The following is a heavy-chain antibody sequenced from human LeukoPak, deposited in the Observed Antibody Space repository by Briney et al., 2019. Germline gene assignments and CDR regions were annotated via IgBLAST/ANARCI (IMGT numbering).Heavy chain of an antibody. V-gene: IGHV3-21*01. Sequence: GGSLRLSCAASGFTFSSYNMNWVRQAPGRGLEWVSSISSSSGYIYYADSVKGRFTISRDNAKNSLYLQMNSLRAEDTAVYYCARDTTMATTPPFDYWGQGTLVTVSS. J-gene: IGHJ4*02. CDR2: ISSSSGYI. CDR3: ARDTTMATTPPFDY. D-gene: IGHD5-24*01. CDR1: GFTFSSYN.